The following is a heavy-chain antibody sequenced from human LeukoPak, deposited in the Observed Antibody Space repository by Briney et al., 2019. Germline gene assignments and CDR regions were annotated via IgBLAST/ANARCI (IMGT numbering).Heavy chain of an antibody. J-gene: IGHJ4*02. Sequence: SETLSLTCAVSGYSISSGYYWGWIRQPPGKGLEWIGSIYHSGSTYYNPSLKSRVTISVDTSKNQLSLKLSSVTAADTAVYYCAREDTAMVLDFDYWGQGTLVTVSS. CDR1: GYSISSGYY. CDR2: IYHSGST. D-gene: IGHD5-18*01. CDR3: AREDTAMVLDFDY. V-gene: IGHV4-38-2*02.